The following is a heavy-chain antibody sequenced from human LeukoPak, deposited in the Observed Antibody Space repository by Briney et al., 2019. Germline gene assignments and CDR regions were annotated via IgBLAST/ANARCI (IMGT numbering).Heavy chain of an antibody. CDR3: STATYGY. Sequence: PGGSLRLSCAASGFTFSNAWMSWVRQAPGKGLEWVGGIKSKTDGGTTDYAAPVKGRFTISGDDSKNTMYRQMRSLKYKDTGKYYCSTATYGYWGQGTLVTVSS. CDR1: GFTFSNAW. D-gene: IGHD4-17*01. J-gene: IGHJ4*02. V-gene: IGHV3-15*01. CDR2: IKSKTDGGTT.